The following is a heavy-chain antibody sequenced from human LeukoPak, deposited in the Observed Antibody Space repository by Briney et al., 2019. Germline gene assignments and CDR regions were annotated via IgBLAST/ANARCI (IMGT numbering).Heavy chain of an antibody. Sequence: QPGGSLRLSCAASGFTFSSYEMNWVRQAPGKGLEWVSYISSSGSTIYYADSVKGRFTISRDNAKNSLYLQMNSLRAEDTAVYYCARVGHRSPYGSGSYYNHLLPFRWFDPWGQGPWSPSPQ. CDR2: ISSSGSTI. D-gene: IGHD3-10*01. CDR3: ARVGHRSPYGSGSYYNHLLPFRWFDP. CDR1: GFTFSSYE. V-gene: IGHV3-48*03. J-gene: IGHJ5*02.